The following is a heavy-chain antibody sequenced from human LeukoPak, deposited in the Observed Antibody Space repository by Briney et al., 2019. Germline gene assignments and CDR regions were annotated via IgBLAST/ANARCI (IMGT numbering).Heavy chain of an antibody. D-gene: IGHD3-22*01. CDR1: GFTFSSYW. CDR2: INWNGGST. Sequence: SGGSLRLSCAASGFTFSSYWMHWVRQAPGKGLEWVSGINWNGGSTGYADSVKGRFTISRDNAKNSLYLQMNSLRAEDTALYYCARDRNYYYDSSGYWNRWGQGTLVTVSS. CDR3: ARDRNYYYDSSGYWNR. J-gene: IGHJ4*02. V-gene: IGHV3-20*04.